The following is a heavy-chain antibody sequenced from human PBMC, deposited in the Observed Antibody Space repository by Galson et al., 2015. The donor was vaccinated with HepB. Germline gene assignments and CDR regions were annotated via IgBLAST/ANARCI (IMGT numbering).Heavy chain of an antibody. D-gene: IGHD2-21*01. J-gene: IGHJ4*02. CDR1: GFIFSSYA. CDR2: ISGSGGST. Sequence: SLRLSCAASGFIFSSYAMSWVRQAPGKGLEWVSAISGSGGSTYYADSVKGRFTISRDNSKNTLYLQMNSLRAEDTAVYYCAKDSGEYCGGDCYPHFDYWGQGTLVTVSS. CDR3: AKDSGEYCGGDCYPHFDY. V-gene: IGHV3-23*01.